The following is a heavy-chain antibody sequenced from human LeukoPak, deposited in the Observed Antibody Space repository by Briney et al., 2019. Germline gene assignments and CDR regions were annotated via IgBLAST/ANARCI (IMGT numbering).Heavy chain of an antibody. CDR3: ARDPNGDYIGAFDM. Sequence: GGSLRLSCAPSGFIFDHFGMNWVRQVPGKGLEWVSGINWDSTSTNYVDSVRGRFTISGDNSKYTLFLQMNSLRAEDTAVYYCARDPNGDYIGAFDMWGPGTMVTVSS. D-gene: IGHD4-17*01. J-gene: IGHJ3*02. V-gene: IGHV3-20*04. CDR2: INWDSTST. CDR1: GFIFDHFG.